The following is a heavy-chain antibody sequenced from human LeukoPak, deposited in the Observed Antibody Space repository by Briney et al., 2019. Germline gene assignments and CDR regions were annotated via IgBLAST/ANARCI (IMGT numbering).Heavy chain of an antibody. Sequence: GGSLRLSCAASGFTFSNYWMHWVRQAPGKGLVWVSRINSDGSSTSYADSVKGRFTVSRDNAKNTLYLQMNSLRAEDTAVYYCARVSSGSYFGYYYYYMDVWGKGTTVTVSS. D-gene: IGHD1-26*01. CDR3: ARVSSGSYFGYYYYYMDV. V-gene: IGHV3-74*01. CDR2: INSDGSST. J-gene: IGHJ6*03. CDR1: GFTFSNYW.